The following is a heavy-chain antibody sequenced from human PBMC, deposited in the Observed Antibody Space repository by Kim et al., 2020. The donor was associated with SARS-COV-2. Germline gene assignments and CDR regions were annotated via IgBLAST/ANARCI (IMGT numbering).Heavy chain of an antibody. Sequence: GESLKISCKGSGYSFTSYWIGWVRQMPGKGLEWMGIIYPGDSDTRYSPSFQGQVTISADKSISTAYLQWSSLKASDTAMYYCARSYYGSGSYLEYYFDYWGQGTLVTVSS. J-gene: IGHJ4*02. D-gene: IGHD3-10*01. CDR1: GYSFTSYW. V-gene: IGHV5-51*01. CDR2: IYPGDSDT. CDR3: ARSYYGSGSYLEYYFDY.